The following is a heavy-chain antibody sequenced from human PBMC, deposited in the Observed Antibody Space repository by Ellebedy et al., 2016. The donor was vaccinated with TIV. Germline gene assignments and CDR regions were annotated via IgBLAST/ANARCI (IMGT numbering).Heavy chain of an antibody. CDR2: IVGSGA. CDR3: AKDRTPGDGYWVFDN. J-gene: IGHJ4*02. Sequence: GESLKISCATSGFNFRSYWMHWVRQAPGKGLEWVSGIVGSGAQKYADSVKGRFTISRDNSKRTVDLQMNSLRAEDTAVYFCAKDRTPGDGYWVFDNWGQGTLVSVSS. V-gene: IGHV3-23*01. D-gene: IGHD5-18*01. CDR1: GFNFRSYW.